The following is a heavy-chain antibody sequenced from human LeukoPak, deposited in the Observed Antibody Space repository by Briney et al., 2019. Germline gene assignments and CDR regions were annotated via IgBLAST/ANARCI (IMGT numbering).Heavy chain of an antibody. CDR1: GFTFSSYA. D-gene: IGHD6-19*01. J-gene: IGHJ4*02. CDR2: ITGSGGST. V-gene: IGHV3-23*01. CDR3: AKSHSSGWYDYFDY. Sequence: GSLRLSCAASGFTFSSYAMSWVRQAPGKGLEWVSAITGSGGSTYYADSVKGRFTISRDNSKNTLYLQMNSLRAEDTAVYYCAKSHSSGWYDYFDYWGQGTLVTVSP.